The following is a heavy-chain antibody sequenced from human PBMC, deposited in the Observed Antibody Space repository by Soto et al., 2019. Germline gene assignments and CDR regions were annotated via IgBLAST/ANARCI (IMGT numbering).Heavy chain of an antibody. CDR1: GLTVSSYS. V-gene: IGHV3-21*01. CDR3: ARVTKKIVAPIDYYYYGMDV. J-gene: IGHJ6*02. Sequence: GGSLRRSCAASGLTVSSYSLNWVRQAPGKGLEWVSSISSSSSYIYYADSVKGRFTISRDNAKNSLYLQMNSLRAEDTAVYYCARVTKKIVAPIDYYYYGMDVWGQGT. D-gene: IGHD5-12*01. CDR2: ISSSSSYI.